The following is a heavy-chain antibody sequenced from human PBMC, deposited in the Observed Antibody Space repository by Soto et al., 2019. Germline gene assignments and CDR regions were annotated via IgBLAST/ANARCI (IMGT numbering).Heavy chain of an antibody. J-gene: IGHJ5*02. D-gene: IGHD2-21*01. CDR1: GGSISSGGYY. Sequence: ASETLSLTCTVSGGSISSGGYYWSWIRQHPGKGLEWIGYIYYSGSTYYNPSLKSRVTISVDTSKNQFSLKLSSVTAADTAVYYCARVVFRELNWFDPWGQGTLVTVSS. CDR3: ARVVFRELNWFDP. V-gene: IGHV4-31*03. CDR2: IYYSGST.